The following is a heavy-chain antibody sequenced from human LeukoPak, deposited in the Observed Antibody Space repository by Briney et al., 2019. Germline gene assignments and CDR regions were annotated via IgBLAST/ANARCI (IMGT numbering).Heavy chain of an antibody. CDR1: GDSVSSNSAA. CDR3: ASAYSSSTSFDY. V-gene: IGHV6-1*01. J-gene: IGHJ4*02. D-gene: IGHD6-6*01. Sequence: SQTLSLTCAISGDSVSSNSAAWNWIRQSPSRGLEWLGRTYYRSKWYNDYAVSVKNRITINPDTSKNQFSLQLNSVTPEDAAVYYCASAYSSSTSFDYWGQGTLVTVSS. CDR2: TYYRSKWYN.